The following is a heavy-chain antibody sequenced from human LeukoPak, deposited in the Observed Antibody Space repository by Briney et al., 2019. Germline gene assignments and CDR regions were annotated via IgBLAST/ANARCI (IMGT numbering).Heavy chain of an antibody. J-gene: IGHJ6*04. CDR1: GYTFANFW. D-gene: IGHD3-10*01. Sequence: GESLKISCQGSGYTFANFWIAWVRQIPGKGPEWMGIIYPGDSDTRYSPSFQGQVTISADKSISTAYLQWSSLQASDTATYYYYVDVWGKGTTVTVTS. V-gene: IGHV5-51*01. CDR2: IYPGDSDT. CDR3: YVDV.